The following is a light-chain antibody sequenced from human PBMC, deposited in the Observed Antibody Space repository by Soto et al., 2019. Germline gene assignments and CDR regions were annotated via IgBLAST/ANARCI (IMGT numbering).Light chain of an antibody. Sequence: EVVMTQPPATLSVSPGERATLSCRASQSVRNNLAWYQQKPGQAPRLLIYGASTRATDIPTRFSGSGSGTEFTLTISSLQSEDFAVYYCQQYNNWPPTFGQGTKVEIK. J-gene: IGKJ1*01. V-gene: IGKV3-15*01. CDR3: QQYNNWPPT. CDR2: GAS. CDR1: QSVRNN.